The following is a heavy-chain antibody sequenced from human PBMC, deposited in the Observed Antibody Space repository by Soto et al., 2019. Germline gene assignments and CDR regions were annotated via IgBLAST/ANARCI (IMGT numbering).Heavy chain of an antibody. V-gene: IGHV4-4*07. CDR1: GGSISSSY. D-gene: IGHD1-26*01. J-gene: IGHJ4*02. CDR2: FYTTGRA. CDR3: AKVKRSIVGAIHFDY. Sequence: PSETLSLTCSVSGGSISSSYWNWIRQPAGKGLEWIGRFYTTGRASYNPSLKGRLTLSGDTSKNQFSLRDEDTAVYYCAKVKRSIVGAIHFDYWGQGTLVTVSS.